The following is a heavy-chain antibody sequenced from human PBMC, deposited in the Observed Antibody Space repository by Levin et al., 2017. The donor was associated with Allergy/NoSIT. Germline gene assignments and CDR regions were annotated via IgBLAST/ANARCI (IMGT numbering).Heavy chain of an antibody. Sequence: PGGSLRLSCAASGFTFSSYAMHWVRQAPGKGLEWVAVMSYDGSNQNYADSVKGRITISRDNSKNTLYLQMDSLRPEDTGVYYCARPAGSLAVAGPFDYWGQGTLVTVSS. CDR3: ARPAGSLAVAGPFDY. CDR2: MSYDGSNQ. CDR1: GFTFSSYA. J-gene: IGHJ4*02. V-gene: IGHV3-30*04. D-gene: IGHD6-19*01.